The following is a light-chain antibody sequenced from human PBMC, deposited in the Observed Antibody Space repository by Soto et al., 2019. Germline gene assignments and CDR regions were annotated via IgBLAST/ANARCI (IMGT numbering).Light chain of an antibody. V-gene: IGKV3-11*01. CDR2: DAS. CDR3: QVRDVWPT. CDR1: QRVSTS. Sequence: IVLTQSPATLSLSPGERAALSCRASQRVSTSLAWYQHKPGQAPRLIIYDASKRAPGIPARFSGSGSGTDFTLTISSPEPEDFAVYYCQVRDVWPTFGQGTKVDIK. J-gene: IGKJ1*01.